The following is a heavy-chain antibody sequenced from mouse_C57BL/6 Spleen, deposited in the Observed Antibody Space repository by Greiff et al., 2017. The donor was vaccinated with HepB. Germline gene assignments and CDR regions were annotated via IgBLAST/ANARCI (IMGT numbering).Heavy chain of an antibody. Sequence: VQLQQSGAELVKPGASVKISCKASGYAFSSYWMNWVKQRPGKGLEWIGQIYPGDGDTNYNGKFKGKATLTADKSSSTAYTQLSSLTSEDAAVYFCERGGRTMYFDVWGTGTTVTVSS. CDR3: ERGGRTMYFDV. D-gene: IGHD3-3*01. CDR1: GYAFSSYW. J-gene: IGHJ1*03. V-gene: IGHV1-80*01. CDR2: IYPGDGDT.